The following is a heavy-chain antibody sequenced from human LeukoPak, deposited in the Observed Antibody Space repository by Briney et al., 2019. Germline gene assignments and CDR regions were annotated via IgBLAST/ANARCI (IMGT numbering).Heavy chain of an antibody. CDR1: GFTFSDYS. D-gene: IGHD2-2*01. V-gene: IGHV3-48*01. CDR3: AKVARGYCSSTSCPYYYYYYMDV. Sequence: PGGSLRLSCAASGFTFSDYSMNWVRQAPGKGLEWVSYISFSVNTKYYGDSVKGRFTISRDNSKNTLYLQMNSLRAEDTAVYYCAKVARGYCSSTSCPYYYYYYMDVWGKGTTVTVSS. CDR2: ISFSVNTK. J-gene: IGHJ6*03.